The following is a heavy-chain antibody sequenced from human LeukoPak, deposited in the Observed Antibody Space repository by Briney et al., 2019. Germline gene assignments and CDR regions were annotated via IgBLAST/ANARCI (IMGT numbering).Heavy chain of an antibody. V-gene: IGHV1-18*01. D-gene: IGHD1-26*01. Sequence: ASVKVSCKASGYTFASYGISWVRQAPGRGLEWMGWISAYNGNTNYAQKLQGRVTMTTDTSTSTAYMELRSLRSDDTAVYYCARVQVGAYYFDYWGQGTLVTVSS. J-gene: IGHJ4*02. CDR1: GYTFASYG. CDR3: ARVQVGAYYFDY. CDR2: ISAYNGNT.